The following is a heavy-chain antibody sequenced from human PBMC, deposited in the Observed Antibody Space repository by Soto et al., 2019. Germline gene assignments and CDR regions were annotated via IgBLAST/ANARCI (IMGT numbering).Heavy chain of an antibody. CDR2: IYYSGST. V-gene: IGHV4-30-4*01. CDR1: GGSISSGDYY. J-gene: IGHJ6*02. D-gene: IGHD2-21*02. Sequence: SETLSLTCTVSGGSISSGDYYWSWIRQPPGKGLEWIGYIYYSGSTYYNPSLKSRVTISVDTSKNQFSLKLSSVTAADTAVYYCARDFMTGGNFYYYYGMDVWGQGTTVTSP. CDR3: ARDFMTGGNFYYYYGMDV.